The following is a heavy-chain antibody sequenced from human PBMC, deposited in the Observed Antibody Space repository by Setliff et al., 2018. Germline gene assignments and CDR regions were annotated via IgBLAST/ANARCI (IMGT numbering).Heavy chain of an antibody. J-gene: IGHJ4*02. D-gene: IGHD6-19*01. V-gene: IGHV4-38-2*02. CDR2: IYHSGST. Sequence: KPSETLSLTCAVSGYSISSGYYWGWIRQPPGRGLEWIGSIYHSGSTYYNPSLKSRVTISVDTSKNQFSLKLSSVTAADTAVYYCAREGSYSSGWLSGYFDYWGQGTLVTVSS. CDR1: GYSISSGYY. CDR3: AREGSYSSGWLSGYFDY.